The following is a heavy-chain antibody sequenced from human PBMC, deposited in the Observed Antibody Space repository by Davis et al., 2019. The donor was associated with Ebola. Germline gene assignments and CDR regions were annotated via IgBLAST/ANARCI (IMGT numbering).Heavy chain of an antibody. CDR2: FYYSGTT. Sequence: SETLSLTCTVSGGSITSSDYYWGWIRQSPGKGLEWIGTFYYSGTTFYNPSLKSRIIVSVDPSKNQFSQKLNSVTAADTAIYYCASLRQTYDSSGYSQPFDYWGQGSLVTVSS. D-gene: IGHD3-22*01. V-gene: IGHV4-39*01. CDR3: ASLRQTYDSSGYSQPFDY. J-gene: IGHJ4*02. CDR1: GGSITSSDYY.